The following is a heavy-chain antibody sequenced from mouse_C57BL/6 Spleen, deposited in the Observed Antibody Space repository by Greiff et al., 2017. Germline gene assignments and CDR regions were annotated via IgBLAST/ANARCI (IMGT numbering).Heavy chain of an antibody. J-gene: IGHJ3*01. CDR2: IDPETGGT. Sequence: QVQLQQSGAELVRPGASVTLSCKASGYTFTDYEMHWVKQTPVHGLEWIGAIDPETGGTAYNQKFKGKAILTADKSSSTAYMELRSLTSEDSAVYYCTKAFITTVVEGAYWGQGTLVTVSA. CDR3: TKAFITTVVEGAY. CDR1: GYTFTDYE. V-gene: IGHV1-15*01. D-gene: IGHD1-1*01.